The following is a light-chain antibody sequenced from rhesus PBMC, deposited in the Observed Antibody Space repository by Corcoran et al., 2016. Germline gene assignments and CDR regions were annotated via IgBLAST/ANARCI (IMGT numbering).Light chain of an antibody. CDR2: AAS. Sequence: DIQMTQSPSALSASVGDRVTISCRASQNIYSNLAWYQQKPGKAPKLLIYAASRLQTGIPSRFSGSGAGTDFTLTNSSLQPEDSAAYYCQHYYDNPYSFGQGTKVEIK. CDR3: QHYYDNPYS. CDR1: QNIYSN. V-gene: IGKV1S12*01. J-gene: IGKJ2*01.